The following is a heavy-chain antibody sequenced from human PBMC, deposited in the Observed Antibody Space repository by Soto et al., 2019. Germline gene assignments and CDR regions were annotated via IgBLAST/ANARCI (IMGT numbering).Heavy chain of an antibody. Sequence: SETLSLTCTVSGGSISSYYWSWIRQPPGKGLEWIGYIYYSGSTNYNPSLKSRVTISVDTSKNQFSLKLSSVTAADTAVYYCARDSGDYYYYGMDVWGQGTTVTVS. CDR2: IYYSGST. J-gene: IGHJ6*02. CDR1: GGSISSYY. CDR3: ARDSGDYYYYGMDV. V-gene: IGHV4-59*01.